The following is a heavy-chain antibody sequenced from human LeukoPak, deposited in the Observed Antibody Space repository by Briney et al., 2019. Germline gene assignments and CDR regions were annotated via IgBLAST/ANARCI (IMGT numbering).Heavy chain of an antibody. V-gene: IGHV3-74*01. CDR2: INSDGSST. CDR3: ARGGFSHAFDV. D-gene: IGHD5-12*01. CDR1: GFTFSSYW. J-gene: IGHJ3*01. Sequence: GGSLRLSCAASGFTFSSYWMHWVRQAPGKGLVWVSRINSDGSSTSYADSVKGRFTISRDNAKNTLYLQMNSLRAEDTAVYFCARGGFSHAFDVWGQGTVVTVSS.